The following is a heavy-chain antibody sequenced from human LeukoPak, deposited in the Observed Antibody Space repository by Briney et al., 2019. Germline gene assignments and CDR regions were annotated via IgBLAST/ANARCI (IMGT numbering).Heavy chain of an antibody. CDR2: ISGSGGST. V-gene: IGHV3-23*01. CDR3: AKDDYYDSSGYYYFSY. Sequence: GGSLRLSCAASGFTFSSYAMSWVRQAPGKGLEWVSAISGSGGSTYYADSVKGRFTISRDSSKNTLYLQMNSLRAEDTAVYYCAKDDYYDSSGYYYFSYWGQGTLVTVSS. D-gene: IGHD3-22*01. J-gene: IGHJ4*02. CDR1: GFTFSSYA.